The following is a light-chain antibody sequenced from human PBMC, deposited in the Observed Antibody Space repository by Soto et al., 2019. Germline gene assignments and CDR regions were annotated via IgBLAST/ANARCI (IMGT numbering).Light chain of an antibody. J-gene: IGKJ1*01. CDR2: SAS. CDR1: RGIGNA. V-gene: IGKV1-27*01. CDR3: QKYDSAPT. Sequence: DIQMTQSPSILSASVGDRVTITCRPSRGIGNALAWYQQKPGTVPKPLIHSASTLQSGVPSRFSGGGSGTDFTLTISSLQPEDVASYYCQKYDSAPTFGPGTKVDIK.